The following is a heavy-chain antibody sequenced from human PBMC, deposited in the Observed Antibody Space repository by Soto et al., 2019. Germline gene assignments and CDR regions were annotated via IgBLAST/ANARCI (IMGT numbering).Heavy chain of an antibody. Sequence: TETVSLTCAVSGYSISSGYYCGWIRQPPGKGLEWIGSIYHSGSTYYNPSLKSRVTISVDTSKNQFSLKLSSVTAADTAVYYCARSYTYDYSVFGYWGQGTLVTVSS. V-gene: IGHV4-38-2*01. CDR3: ARSYTYDYSVFGY. J-gene: IGHJ4*02. CDR1: GYSISSGYY. D-gene: IGHD3-16*01. CDR2: IYHSGST.